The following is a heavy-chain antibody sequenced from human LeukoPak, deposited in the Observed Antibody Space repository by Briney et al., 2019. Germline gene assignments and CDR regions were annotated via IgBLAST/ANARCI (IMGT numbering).Heavy chain of an antibody. V-gene: IGHV3-30-3*01. CDR3: ARDLYYYGSGSFGKYYYYGMDV. Sequence: GGSLRLSCAASGFTFSSYAMHWVRQAPGKGLEWVAVISYDGSNKYYADSVKGRFTISRDNSKNTLYLQMNSLRAEDTAVYYCARDLYYYGSGSFGKYYYYGMDVWGQGTTVTVSS. CDR1: GFTFSSYA. CDR2: ISYDGSNK. D-gene: IGHD3-10*01. J-gene: IGHJ6*02.